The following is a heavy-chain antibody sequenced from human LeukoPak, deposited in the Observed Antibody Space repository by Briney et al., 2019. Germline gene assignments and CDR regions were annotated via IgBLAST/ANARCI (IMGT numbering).Heavy chain of an antibody. CDR1: GGSFSGYY. CDR3: ARGIVVYYFDY. Sequence: SETLSLTCAVYGGSFSGYYWSWIRQPPGKGLEWIGEINHSGSTNYNPSFKSRVTISVDTSKNQFSLKLSSVTAADTAVYYCARGIVVYYFDYRGQGTLVTVSS. J-gene: IGHJ4*02. V-gene: IGHV4-34*01. D-gene: IGHD1-26*01. CDR2: INHSGST.